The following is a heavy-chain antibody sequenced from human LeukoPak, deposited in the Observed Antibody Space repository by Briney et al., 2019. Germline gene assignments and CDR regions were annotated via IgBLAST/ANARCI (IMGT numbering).Heavy chain of an antibody. Sequence: SETLSLTCTVSGGSISSGSFYWGWIRQPPGKGLEWIGSIYYRGNTYYSPSLKSRVTLSVDTSGNQFSLNLNSVTAADTAVYYCARLGLGATTGTDYWGQGTLVTVSS. D-gene: IGHD1-1*01. CDR1: GGSISSGSFY. J-gene: IGHJ4*02. V-gene: IGHV4-39*01. CDR2: IYYRGNT. CDR3: ARLGLGATTGTDY.